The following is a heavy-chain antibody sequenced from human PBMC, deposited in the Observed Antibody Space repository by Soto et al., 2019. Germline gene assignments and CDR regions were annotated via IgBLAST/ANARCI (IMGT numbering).Heavy chain of an antibody. CDR1: GFTFSSYS. V-gene: IGHV3-48*02. D-gene: IGHD3-3*01. Sequence: GGSLRLSCAASGFTFSSYSMNWVRQAPGKGLEWVSYISSSSSTIYYADSVKGRFTISRDNAKNSLYLQMNSLRDEDTAVYYCAREQGLESLRFLEWLTEGGMDVWGQGTTVTVSS. CDR2: ISSSSSTI. CDR3: AREQGLESLRFLEWLTEGGMDV. J-gene: IGHJ6*02.